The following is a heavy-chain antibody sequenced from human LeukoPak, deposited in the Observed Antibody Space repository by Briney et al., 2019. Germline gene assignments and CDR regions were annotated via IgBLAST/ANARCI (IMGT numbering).Heavy chain of an antibody. CDR1: GASISSGAYY. V-gene: IGHV4-31*03. Sequence: SETLSLTCTVSGASISSGAYYWSWIRQHPGKGLEWIGYIYYSGTTYYNPSLKSRVSISVDSSKNQFSLWLRSVTAANTAVYLCARDRTGYFFDDWGQGTLVTVSS. J-gene: IGHJ4*02. CDR2: IYYSGTT. CDR3: ARDRTGYFFDD.